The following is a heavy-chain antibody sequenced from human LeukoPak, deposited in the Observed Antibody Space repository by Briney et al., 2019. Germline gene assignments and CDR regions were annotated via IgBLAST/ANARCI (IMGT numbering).Heavy chain of an antibody. CDR3: ARTRGGTRYSSSSPCDY. D-gene: IGHD6-13*01. J-gene: IGHJ4*02. CDR1: GGSFSGYY. Sequence: KPSETLSLTCAVYGGSFSGYYWGWIRQPPGKGLEWIGEINHSGSTNYNPSLKSRVTISVDTSKNQFSLKLSSVTAADTAVYYCARTRGGTRYSSSSPCDYWGQGTLVTVSS. CDR2: INHSGST. V-gene: IGHV4-34*01.